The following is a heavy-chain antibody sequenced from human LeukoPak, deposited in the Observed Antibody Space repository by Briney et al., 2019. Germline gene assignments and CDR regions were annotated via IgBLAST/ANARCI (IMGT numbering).Heavy chain of an antibody. V-gene: IGHV4-30-4*08. CDR2: IYYSGST. J-gene: IGHJ5*02. CDR1: SASISSDDHY. Sequence: PSETLSLTCTVSSASISSDDHYWSWIRQPPGKGLEWIGFIYYSGSTYYKPSLKSRVTISMDTSKNQFSLRLSSVTAADTAVYYCARCPSPGWFDPWGQGTLVTVSS. CDR3: ARCPSPGWFDP.